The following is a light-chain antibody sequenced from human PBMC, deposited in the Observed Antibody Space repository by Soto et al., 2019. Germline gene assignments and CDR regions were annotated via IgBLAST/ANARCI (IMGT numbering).Light chain of an antibody. J-gene: IGKJ3*01. Sequence: DIQMTQSPSTLSASVGDRVTITCRASESISSWLAWYQQKPGKAPKLLIYKASSLESGVPSRFSGSGSGTEFTLTISSLHPDDFATYYCQQYNSCPFTFGPGTKVDIK. V-gene: IGKV1-5*03. CDR2: KAS. CDR3: QQYNSCPFT. CDR1: ESISSW.